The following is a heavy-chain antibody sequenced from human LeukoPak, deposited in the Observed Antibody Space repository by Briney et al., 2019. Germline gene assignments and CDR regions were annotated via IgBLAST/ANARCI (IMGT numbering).Heavy chain of an antibody. CDR2: IIPIFGTA. J-gene: IGHJ4*02. CDR3: ARGATCGGVQY. CDR1: VGTFSSYA. Sequence: SVKVSCKASVGTFSSYAISWVRQAPGQGLEWMGGIIPIFGTANYAQKFQGRVTITTDESTSTAYMELSSLRSDDTAVYYCARGATCGGVQYWGQGTLVTASS. V-gene: IGHV1-69*05. D-gene: IGHD3-16*01.